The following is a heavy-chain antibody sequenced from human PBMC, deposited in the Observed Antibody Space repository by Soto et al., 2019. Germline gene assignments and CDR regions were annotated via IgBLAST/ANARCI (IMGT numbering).Heavy chain of an antibody. V-gene: IGHV1-8*01. CDR2: MNPNSGNA. CDR1: GYTFTRYD. D-gene: IGHD2-2*01. Sequence: GASVKVSCKASGYTFTRYDINWVRQATGQGLEWMGWMNPNSGNAGYAQKFQGRVTMTRNTSISTAYMELSSLRSEDTAVYYCARYCSSTSSLYYYYYMDVWGKGTTVTVSS. J-gene: IGHJ6*03. CDR3: ARYCSSTSSLYYYYYMDV.